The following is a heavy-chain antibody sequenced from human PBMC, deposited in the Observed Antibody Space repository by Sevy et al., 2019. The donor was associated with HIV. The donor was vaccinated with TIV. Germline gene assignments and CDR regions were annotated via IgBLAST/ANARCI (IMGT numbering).Heavy chain of an antibody. CDR1: GFTFSNYY. V-gene: IGHV3-30*18. Sequence: GGSLRLSCAASGFTFSNYYMHWVRQAPGKGLEWVALISYDGGNKYYVDSVKGRFTISRDNSKNTLYLQMNSLKPEDTAVYYCAKALLGYCSGGNCYEYSYGMDVWGQGTTVTVSS. CDR2: ISYDGGNK. CDR3: AKALLGYCSGGNCYEYSYGMDV. J-gene: IGHJ6*02. D-gene: IGHD2-15*01.